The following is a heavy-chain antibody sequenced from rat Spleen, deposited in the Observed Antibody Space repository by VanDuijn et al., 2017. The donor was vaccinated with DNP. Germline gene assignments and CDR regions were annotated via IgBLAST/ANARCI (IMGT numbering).Heavy chain of an antibody. CDR1: GFTFSDYN. Sequence: EVQLVESGGGLVQPGRSLKLSCAASGFTFSDYNMAWVRQAPKKNLEWVAYINYNGGITYYGDSVKGRFTVSRDNAKSTLYLQMNSPTSEDMATYYCARHNWERGLFDYWGQGTLVTVSS. D-gene: IGHD5-1*01. CDR3: ARHNWERGLFDY. V-gene: IGHV5-22*01. J-gene: IGHJ3*01. CDR2: INYNGGIT.